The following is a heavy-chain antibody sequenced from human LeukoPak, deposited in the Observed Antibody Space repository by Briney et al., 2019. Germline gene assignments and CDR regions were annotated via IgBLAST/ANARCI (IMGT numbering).Heavy chain of an antibody. J-gene: IGHJ4*02. Sequence: SETLSLTCTVSGYSISTGYYWDWIRQPPGKGLEWIGTFYHGGSTYCNPSLKSRVTISVDTSKNQFSLKLSSVTAADTAVYYCARDGYSYTRFWGQGTLVTVSS. D-gene: IGHD5-18*01. V-gene: IGHV4-38-2*02. CDR3: ARDGYSYTRF. CDR1: GYSISTGYY. CDR2: FYHGGST.